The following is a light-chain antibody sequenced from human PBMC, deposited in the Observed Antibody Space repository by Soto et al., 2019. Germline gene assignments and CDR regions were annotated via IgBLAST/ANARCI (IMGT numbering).Light chain of an antibody. V-gene: IGKV3-20*01. CDR3: QQYGSSPPWT. CDR1: QSVRSTY. Sequence: ETVLTQSPGTLSLSPGERATLSCMASQSVRSTYLAWYQLKPGQAPRLLIYGASNRATGIPDRFSGSGSGTDFTLTISRLEPEDFAVYYCQQYGSSPPWTFGQGTKVEIK. CDR2: GAS. J-gene: IGKJ1*01.